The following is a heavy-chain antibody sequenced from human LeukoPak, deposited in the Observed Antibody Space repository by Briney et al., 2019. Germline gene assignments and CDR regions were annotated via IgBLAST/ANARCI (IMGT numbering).Heavy chain of an antibody. V-gene: IGHV1-69*01. CDR3: AKDPAADYYYYYGMDV. CDR2: IIPIFGTA. D-gene: IGHD6-13*01. J-gene: IGHJ6*02. Sequence: ASVKVSCKASGGTFSSYAISWVRQAPGQGLEWMGGIIPIFGTANYAQKFQGRVTITADESTSTAYMELSSLRSEDTAVYYCAKDPAADYYYYYGMDVWGQGTTVTVSS. CDR1: GGTFSSYA.